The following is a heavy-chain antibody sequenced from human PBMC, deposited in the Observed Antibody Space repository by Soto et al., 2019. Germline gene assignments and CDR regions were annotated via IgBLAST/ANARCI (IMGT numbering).Heavy chain of an antibody. CDR2: INHSGST. Sequence: QVQLQQWGAGLLKPSETLSLTCAVYGGSFSGYYWSWIRQPPGKGLEWIGEINHSGSTNYNPSLKSRVTLSVDTSKNQFSLKLSSVTAADTAVYYCARSPPRYSSGWYGNGLFDYWGQGTLVTVSS. D-gene: IGHD6-19*01. CDR3: ARSPPRYSSGWYGNGLFDY. J-gene: IGHJ4*02. CDR1: GGSFSGYY. V-gene: IGHV4-34*01.